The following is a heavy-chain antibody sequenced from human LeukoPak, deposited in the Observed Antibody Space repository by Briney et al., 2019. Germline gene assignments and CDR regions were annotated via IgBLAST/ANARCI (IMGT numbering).Heavy chain of an antibody. V-gene: IGHV3-33*01. Sequence: PGRSLRLSCAASGFTFSSYGMHWVRQAPGKGLEWVAVIWYDGSNKYYAGSVKGRFTISRDNSKNTLYLQMNSLRAEDTAVYYCARGSIDYYDSAGAFDIWGQGTMVTVSS. D-gene: IGHD3-22*01. CDR3: ARGSIDYYDSAGAFDI. CDR1: GFTFSSYG. J-gene: IGHJ3*02. CDR2: IWYDGSNK.